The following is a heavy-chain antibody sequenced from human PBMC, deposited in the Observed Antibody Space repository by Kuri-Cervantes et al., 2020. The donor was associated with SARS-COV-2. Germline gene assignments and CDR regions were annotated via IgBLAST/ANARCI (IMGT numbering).Heavy chain of an antibody. CDR3: ARAAWGSAGTHYYYYGMDV. V-gene: IGHV3-64*04. CDR2: ISSNGGST. D-gene: IGHD6-19*01. J-gene: IGHJ6*02. Sequence: GESLKISCSASGFTFSSYAMHWVRQAPGKGLEYVSAISSNGGSTYYADSVKGRFTISRDNSKNTLYLQMNSLRAEHTAVYYCARAAWGSAGTHYYYYGMDVWGQGTTVTVSS. CDR1: GFTFSSYA.